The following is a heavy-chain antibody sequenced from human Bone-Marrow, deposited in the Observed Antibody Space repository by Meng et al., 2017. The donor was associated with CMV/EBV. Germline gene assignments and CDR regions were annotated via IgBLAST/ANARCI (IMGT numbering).Heavy chain of an antibody. J-gene: IGHJ4*02. CDR2: ISSSSSYI. CDR3: AKDRSYKGNYGSGSFVDY. CDR1: GFTFSSYS. Sequence: GESLKISCAASGFTFSSYSMNWVRQAPGKGLEWVSSISSSSSYIYYADSVKGRFTISRDNAKNSLYLQMNSLRAEDTAVYYCAKDRSYKGNYGSGSFVDYWGQGTLVTVSS. D-gene: IGHD3-10*01. V-gene: IGHV3-21*01.